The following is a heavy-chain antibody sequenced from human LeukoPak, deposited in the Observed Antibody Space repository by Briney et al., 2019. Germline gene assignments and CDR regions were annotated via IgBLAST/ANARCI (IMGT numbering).Heavy chain of an antibody. Sequence: LRLSCAASGFTFSSYAMNWVRQLPGKGLEWIGYIYSSGSTYNPSLKSRVIISLDTSKNQFSLKLNSVTAADTAVYYCARGGKKTAMVTSWGQGTLVTVPS. J-gene: IGHJ4*02. CDR1: GFTFSSYA. D-gene: IGHD5-18*01. CDR2: IYSSGST. V-gene: IGHV4-31*02. CDR3: ARGGKKTAMVTS.